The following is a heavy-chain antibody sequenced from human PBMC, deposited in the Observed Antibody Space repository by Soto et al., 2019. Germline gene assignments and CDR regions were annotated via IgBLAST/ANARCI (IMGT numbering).Heavy chain of an antibody. Sequence: SGGSLRLSCAASGFTFSSYGMHWVRQAPGKGLEWVAVISYDGSNKYYADSVKGRFTISRDNSKNTLYLQMNSLRAEDTAVYYCAKLSVWFGELAGGLDYYYYMDVWGKGTTVTVSS. V-gene: IGHV3-30*18. CDR3: AKLSVWFGELAGGLDYYYYMDV. J-gene: IGHJ6*03. CDR1: GFTFSSYG. D-gene: IGHD3-10*01. CDR2: ISYDGSNK.